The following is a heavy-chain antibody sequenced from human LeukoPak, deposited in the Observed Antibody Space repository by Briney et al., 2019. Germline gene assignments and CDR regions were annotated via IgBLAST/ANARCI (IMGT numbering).Heavy chain of an antibody. CDR1: GFTFSNYA. D-gene: IGHD5-24*01. CDR2: ISSNGGST. V-gene: IGHV3-64D*09. Sequence: GGSLRLSCSASGFTFSNYAMHWVRQAPGKGLEYVSAISSNGGSTYYAESVKGRFSISRDNSKNTLYLQMSSLRAEDTAVYYCVKDLRGRDGYNSGIGAFDIWGQGTMVTVSS. CDR3: VKDLRGRDGYNSGIGAFDI. J-gene: IGHJ3*02.